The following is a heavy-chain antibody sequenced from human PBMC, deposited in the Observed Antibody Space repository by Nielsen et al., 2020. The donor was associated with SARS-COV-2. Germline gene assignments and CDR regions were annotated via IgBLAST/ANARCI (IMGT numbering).Heavy chain of an antibody. D-gene: IGHD2-15*01. CDR3: ARDHGYCSGGSCYRHYSYGMDV. V-gene: IGHV3-30*06. J-gene: IGHJ6*02. CDR2: ISYDGSTK. Sequence: SCAASGFTFSSYGMHWVRQAPGKGLKWVAVISYDGSTKHHADSAKGRFAVSRDNSKNTLHLQMDSLRAEDTAIYYCARDHGYCSGGSCYRHYSYGMDVWGQGTPVTVSS. CDR1: GFTFSSYG.